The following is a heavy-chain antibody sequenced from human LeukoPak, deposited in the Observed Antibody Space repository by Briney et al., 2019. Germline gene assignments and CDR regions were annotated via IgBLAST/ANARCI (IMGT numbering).Heavy chain of an antibody. CDR3: ARASDYPIDYFDY. D-gene: IGHD3-10*01. V-gene: IGHV1-18*01. CDR2: ISAYNGNT. CDR1: GGTFSSYA. Sequence: ASVKVSCKASGGTFSSYAISWVRQAPGQGLEWMGWISAYNGNTNYAQKLQGRVTMTTDTSTSTAYMELRSLRSDDTAVYYCARASDYPIDYFDYWGQGTLVTVSS. J-gene: IGHJ4*02.